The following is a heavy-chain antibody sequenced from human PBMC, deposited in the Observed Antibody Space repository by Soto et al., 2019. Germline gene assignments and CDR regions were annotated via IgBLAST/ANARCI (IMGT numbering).Heavy chain of an antibody. J-gene: IGHJ4*02. CDR3: ARDIGSYAYGEGY. V-gene: IGHV4-4*07. D-gene: IGHD3-10*01. Sequence: SETLSLTCSVSGGSINSYWWSWIRQPAGKGLEWIGRVYSSGTTDYNPSLNSRATLSVETSKNQFSLKLSSVTAADTAVYYCARDIGSYAYGEGYWGQGIKVTVSS. CDR1: GGSINSYW. CDR2: VYSSGTT.